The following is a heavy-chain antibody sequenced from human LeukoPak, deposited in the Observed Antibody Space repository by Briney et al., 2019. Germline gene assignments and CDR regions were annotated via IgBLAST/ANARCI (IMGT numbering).Heavy chain of an antibody. CDR3: ARVGSGQSRYCYYYMDV. D-gene: IGHD6-19*01. V-gene: IGHV1-18*01. CDR2: ISAYNGNT. CDR1: GYTFTSYG. Sequence: ASVKVSCKASGYTFTSYGISWVRQAPGQGLEWMGWISAYNGNTNYAQKLQGRVNMTTDTSTSRAYMELRSLRSDDTAVYYCARVGSGQSRYCYYYMDVWGKGTTVTVSS. J-gene: IGHJ6*03.